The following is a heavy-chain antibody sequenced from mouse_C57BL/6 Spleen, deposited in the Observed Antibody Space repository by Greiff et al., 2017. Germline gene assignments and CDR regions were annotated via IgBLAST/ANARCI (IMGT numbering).Heavy chain of an antibody. V-gene: IGHV1-82*01. J-gene: IGHJ4*01. D-gene: IGHD2-1*01. CDR3: ARGNYVYSIDY. CDR1: GYAFSSSW. Sequence: HVQLQPSGPELVKPGASVKISCKASGYAFSSSWMNWVKQRPGKGLEWIGRIYPGDGDTNYNGKFKGKATLTADKSSSTAYMQLGCLTSEDSAVYFCARGNYVYSIDYWGQGTSVTVSS. CDR2: IYPGDGDT.